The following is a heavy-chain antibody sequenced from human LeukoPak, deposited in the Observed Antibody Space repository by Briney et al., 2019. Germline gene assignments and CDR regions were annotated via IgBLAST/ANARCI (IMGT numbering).Heavy chain of an antibody. Sequence: GGSLRLSCTASGFTFGDVAMTWVRQAPGKGLEWVGFIRSKLSGGTTEYAASVKGRFTISRDNSKSIAYLQMNTLKTEDTAVYFCTRLAVAGTRWFDPWGQGTLVTVSS. CDR1: GFTFGDVA. CDR3: TRLAVAGTRWFDP. J-gene: IGHJ5*02. CDR2: IRSKLSGGTT. V-gene: IGHV3-49*04. D-gene: IGHD6-19*01.